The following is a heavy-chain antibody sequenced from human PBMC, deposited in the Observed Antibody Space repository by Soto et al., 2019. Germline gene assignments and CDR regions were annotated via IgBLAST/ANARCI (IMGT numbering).Heavy chain of an antibody. CDR1: EFTLSTYV. D-gene: IGHD1-1*01. V-gene: IGHV3-33*08. J-gene: IGHJ4*02. Sequence: VQLVDSGGGLVQPGGSLRLSCAASEFTLSTYVMHWVRQAPGKGLEWVAVIWHDGSNKYYADSVKGRFTISRDNSKNTLDLQMNSLRAEDTAVYYCAREFRTGTVDYWGQGTLVTVSS. CDR3: AREFRTGTVDY. CDR2: IWHDGSNK.